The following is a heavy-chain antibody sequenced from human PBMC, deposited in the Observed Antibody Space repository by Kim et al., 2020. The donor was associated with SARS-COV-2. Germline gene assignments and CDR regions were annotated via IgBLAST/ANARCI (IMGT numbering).Heavy chain of an antibody. Sequence: DSVKGRFTSSSDNAKNSLYLQMNSLGAEDTAVYYCARGLRDPPGALSGDYWGQGTLVTVSS. V-gene: IGHV3-7*04. D-gene: IGHD3-3*01. CDR3: ARGLRDPPGALSGDY. J-gene: IGHJ4*02.